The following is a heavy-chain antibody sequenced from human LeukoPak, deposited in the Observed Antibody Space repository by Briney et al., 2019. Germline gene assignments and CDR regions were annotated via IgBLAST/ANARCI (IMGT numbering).Heavy chain of an antibody. CDR1: GFTFSSYG. CDR3: ARDRRYFDG. J-gene: IGHJ4*02. D-gene: IGHD3-9*01. V-gene: IGHV3-33*01. Sequence: PGGSLRLSCAASGFTFSSYGMHWGREAPGKGLEWVAVIWYDGSNKYYADSVKGRFTIPRDNSTTTPYLQMTSLSAEDTAVYSCARDRRYFDGWGQGTLVTVSS. CDR2: IWYDGSNK.